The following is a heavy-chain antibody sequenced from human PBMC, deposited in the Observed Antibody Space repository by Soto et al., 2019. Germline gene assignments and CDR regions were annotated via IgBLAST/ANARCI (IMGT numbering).Heavy chain of an antibody. CDR2: IYYSGST. J-gene: IGHJ4*02. CDR1: GGSVSSGSYY. Sequence: SETLSLTGTVSGGSVSSGSYYWSWLRQPPGKGLEWIGYIYYSGSTDYNPSLQSRVTISVDTSKNQFSLKLSSVTAADTAVYYCARSEAREMATISFDYWGQGTLLTVST. D-gene: IGHD5-12*01. V-gene: IGHV4-61*01. CDR3: ARSEAREMATISFDY.